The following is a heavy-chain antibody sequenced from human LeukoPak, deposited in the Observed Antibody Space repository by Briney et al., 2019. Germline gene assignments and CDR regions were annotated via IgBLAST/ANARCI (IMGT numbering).Heavy chain of an antibody. D-gene: IGHD2-2*02. J-gene: IGHJ6*02. CDR1: GFTFSSYA. CDR3: AREDIVVVPAAIRTNYYYYGMDV. Sequence: GGSLRLSCAASGFTFSSYAMPWVRQAPGKGLEWVAVISYDGSNKYYADSVKGRFTISRDNSKSTLYLQMNSLRAEDTAVYYCAREDIVVVPAAIRTNYYYYGMDVWGQGTTVTVSS. CDR2: ISYDGSNK. V-gene: IGHV3-30-3*01.